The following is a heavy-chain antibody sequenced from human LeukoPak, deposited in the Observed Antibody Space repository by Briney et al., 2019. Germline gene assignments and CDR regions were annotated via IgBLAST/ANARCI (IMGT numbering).Heavy chain of an antibody. Sequence: PGRSLSPSCAAYGFTSSSYSMNWVRQAPGKGREWVSYIRSSSSTIFYADFVKGRFTISRDNAKNSLYLQMNSLRAEDTAVYYCATHNGNYYDSRRYHAFDIWGQGTMVTVSS. CDR1: GFTSSSYS. D-gene: IGHD3-22*01. J-gene: IGHJ3*02. CDR2: IRSSSSTI. CDR3: ATHNGNYYDSRRYHAFDI. V-gene: IGHV3-48*01.